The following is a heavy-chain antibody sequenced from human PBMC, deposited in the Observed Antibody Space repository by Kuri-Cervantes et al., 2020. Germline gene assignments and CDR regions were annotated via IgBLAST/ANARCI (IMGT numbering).Heavy chain of an antibody. CDR2: IYYSGST. Sequence: SETLSLTCAVYGGSFSGYYWSWIRQPPGKGLEWIGSIYYSGSTYYNPSLKSRVTISVDTSKNQFSLKLSSVTAADTAVYYCARSIRWAFDIWGQGTMVTVSS. CDR1: GGSFSGYY. CDR3: ARSIRWAFDI. J-gene: IGHJ3*02. V-gene: IGHV4-34*01. D-gene: IGHD5-24*01.